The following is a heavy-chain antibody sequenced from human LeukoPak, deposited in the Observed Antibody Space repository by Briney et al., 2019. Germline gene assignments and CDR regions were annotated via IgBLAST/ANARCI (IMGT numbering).Heavy chain of an antibody. V-gene: IGHV3-21*01. CDR3: ARVYSTIFGVVRNWFDP. CDR2: ISSSSSYI. Sequence: GGPLRLSCAASGFTFSSYSMNWVRQAPGKGLEWVSSISSSSSYIYYADSVKGRFTISRDKAKNSLYLQMNSLRAEDTAVYYCARVYSTIFGVVRNWFDPWGQGTLVTVSS. CDR1: GFTFSSYS. D-gene: IGHD3-3*01. J-gene: IGHJ5*02.